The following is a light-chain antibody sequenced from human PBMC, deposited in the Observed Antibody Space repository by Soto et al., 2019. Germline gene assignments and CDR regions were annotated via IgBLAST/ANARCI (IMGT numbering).Light chain of an antibody. J-gene: IGLJ2*01. V-gene: IGLV2-14*01. Sequence: QSALTQPASVSGSPGQSITISCTGTSSDVGGYNYVSWYQQHPDKAPKLIIFEVSNRPSGISSRFSGSKSGNTASLTISGLQAEDEDDYYCASYTSGSTSVIFGRGTKLTVL. CDR2: EVS. CDR3: ASYTSGSTSVI. CDR1: SSDVGGYNY.